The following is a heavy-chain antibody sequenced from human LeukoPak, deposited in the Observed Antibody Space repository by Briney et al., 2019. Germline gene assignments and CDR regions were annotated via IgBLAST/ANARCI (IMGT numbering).Heavy chain of an antibody. D-gene: IGHD3-9*01. CDR1: GGSISSSSYY. J-gene: IGHJ5*02. CDR3: ASVTAYYDILTGYFGP. Sequence: SETLSLTCTVSGGSISSSSYYWGWIRQPPGKGLEWIGSFYYSGSTYYNPSLKSRVTISVDTSKNQFSLKLSSVTAADTAVYYCASVTAYYDILTGYFGPWGQGTLVTVSS. V-gene: IGHV4-39*01. CDR2: FYYSGST.